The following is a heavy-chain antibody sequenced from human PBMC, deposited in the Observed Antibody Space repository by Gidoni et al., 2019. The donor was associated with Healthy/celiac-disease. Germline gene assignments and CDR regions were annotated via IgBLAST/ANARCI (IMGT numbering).Heavy chain of an antibody. D-gene: IGHD1-26*01. CDR2: ISSSGSTI. V-gene: IGHV3-11*01. CDR3: ARDLGGSYYHYFDY. Sequence: QVPLVESGGGLVQPGGSLRISWAAYGFTVSDYYMSWIRQAPGKGLGWVSDISSSGSTIYYADSVKGRFTISRDNAKNSLYLQMNSLRAEDTAVYYCARDLGGSYYHYFDYWGQGTLVTVSS. J-gene: IGHJ4*02. CDR1: GFTVSDYY.